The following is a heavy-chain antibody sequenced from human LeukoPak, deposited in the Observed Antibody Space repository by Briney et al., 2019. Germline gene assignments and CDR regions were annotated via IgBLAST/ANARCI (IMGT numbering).Heavy chain of an antibody. Sequence: SETLSLTCSVSGGSISSSSYHWGRIRQSPGKGLEWIGSIYYSGSAYYNPSLKSRLTISVDTSKNQFSLKLSSVTAADTAVYYCARCISMVRGVIRPPDYWGQGTLVTVSS. V-gene: IGHV4-39*01. CDR1: GGSISSSSYH. J-gene: IGHJ4*02. CDR2: IYYSGSA. CDR3: ARCISMVRGVIRPPDY. D-gene: IGHD3-10*01.